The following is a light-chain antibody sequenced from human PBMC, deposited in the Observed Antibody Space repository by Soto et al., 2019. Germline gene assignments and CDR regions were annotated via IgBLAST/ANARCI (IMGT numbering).Light chain of an antibody. J-gene: IGLJ1*01. CDR3: TSFTTSNTFV. CDR2: DVS. CDR1: SNDVGHFNY. Sequence: QSALGQPASVSGSPGQSITISCTGTSNDVGHFNYVSWFQQHPGKAPKLLIFDVSNWPSGVSDRFSGSKSGNTASLTISGLQPEDEADYYCTSFTTSNTFVFGSGTKLTVL. V-gene: IGLV2-14*03.